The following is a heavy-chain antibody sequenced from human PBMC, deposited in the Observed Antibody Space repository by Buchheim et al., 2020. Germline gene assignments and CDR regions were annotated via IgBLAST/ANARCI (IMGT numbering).Heavy chain of an antibody. Sequence: EVQLLESGGGLVQPGGSLRLSCAASGFTFSSFAMSWVRLAPGKGLEWVSTLSASGSTNYPASVRGRFTISRDNSKNTLYLQMTSLRAEDTAVYYCAKQEAGSSWYREFDYWGQGTL. V-gene: IGHV3-23*01. CDR1: GFTFSSFA. CDR3: AKQEAGSSWYREFDY. D-gene: IGHD6-13*01. J-gene: IGHJ4*02. CDR2: LSASGST.